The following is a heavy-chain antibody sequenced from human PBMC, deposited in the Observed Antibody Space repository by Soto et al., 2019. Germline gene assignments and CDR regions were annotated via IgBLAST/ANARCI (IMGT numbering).Heavy chain of an antibody. J-gene: IGHJ6*02. D-gene: IGHD6-13*01. V-gene: IGHV3-7*01. Sequence: GGSLRLSCAASGFTFSSYWMSWVRQAPGKGLEWVANIKQDGSEKYYVDSVKGRFTISRDNAKNSLYLQMNSLRAEDTAVYYCARIGIVSSSWYSFYYYYYGMDVWGQGTTVTVSS. CDR3: ARIGIVSSSWYSFYYYYYGMDV. CDR1: GFTFSSYW. CDR2: IKQDGSEK.